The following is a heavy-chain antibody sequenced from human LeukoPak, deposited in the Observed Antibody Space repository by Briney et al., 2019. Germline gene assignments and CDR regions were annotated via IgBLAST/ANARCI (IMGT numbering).Heavy chain of an antibody. J-gene: IGHJ5*02. Sequence: SETLFLTCTVFGCSISSHFWSWVRQPPGKGVGLIGCIHYRGSTNYKPSVKSRVTISVDTYNNQFSPKLHSVRAADTAVYYCARGPHAARNYCFDPWGQGTLVTVSS. V-gene: IGHV4-59*11. D-gene: IGHD6-6*01. CDR1: GCSISSHF. CDR2: IHYRGST. CDR3: ARGPHAARNYCFDP.